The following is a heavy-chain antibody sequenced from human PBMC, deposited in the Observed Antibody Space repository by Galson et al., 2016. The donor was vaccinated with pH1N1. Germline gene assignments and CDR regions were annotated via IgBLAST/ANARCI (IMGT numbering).Heavy chain of an antibody. CDR2: IDWDDDK. D-gene: IGHD6-19*01. J-gene: IGHJ3*02. CDR3: ARTKRRGGWAFDI. V-gene: IGHV2-70*17. Sequence: PALVKPTQTLTLTCTFSGFSLSGSGMSVSWIRQPPGKALEWLARIDWDDDKFYSTSLQTRLTISKDTSKNQVVLTMTNVDPVDTATYYCARTKRRGGWAFDIWGQGTIITVSS. CDR1: GFSLSGSGMS.